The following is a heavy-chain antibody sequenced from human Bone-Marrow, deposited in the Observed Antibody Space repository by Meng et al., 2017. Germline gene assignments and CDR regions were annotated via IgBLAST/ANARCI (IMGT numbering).Heavy chain of an antibody. CDR3: ARDRVLVTMVRGVIPYYYGMDV. J-gene: IGHJ6*02. CDR1: GGSIISYY. CDR2: IYYSGST. Sequence: ESLKISCTVSGGSIISYYWSWIRQPAGKGLEWIGYIYYSGSTNYNPSLKSRVTISVDTSKNQFSLKLSSVTAADTAVYYCARDRVLVTMVRGVIPYYYGMDVWGQGTTVTVSS. V-gene: IGHV4-59*01. D-gene: IGHD3-10*01.